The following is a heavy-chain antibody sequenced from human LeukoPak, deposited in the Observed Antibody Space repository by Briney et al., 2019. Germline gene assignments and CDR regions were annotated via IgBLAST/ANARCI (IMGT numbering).Heavy chain of an antibody. Sequence: SETLSLTCTVSGGSISSSSYYWGWIRQPPGKGLEWIGSIYYSGSTYYNPSLKSRVTISVDTSKNQFSLKLSSVTAADTAVYYCARGYSSSWYGYYFDYWGQGTLVTVSS. J-gene: IGHJ4*02. CDR1: GGSISSSSYY. D-gene: IGHD6-13*01. CDR3: ARGYSSSWYGYYFDY. V-gene: IGHV4-39*01. CDR2: IYYSGST.